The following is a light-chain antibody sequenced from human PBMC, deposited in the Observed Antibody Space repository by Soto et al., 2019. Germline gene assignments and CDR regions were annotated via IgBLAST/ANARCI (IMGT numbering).Light chain of an antibody. CDR2: GAS. Sequence: TVMTHSPDTLSVSPWERATLSCRASRSVRNKLAWYQQKSGQAPRLLIYGASTRASGIPTRFSGSGSGTEFTLTISSLEPEDSAVYYCQHRIDWWTFGQGTKVDIK. CDR3: QHRIDWWT. CDR1: RSVRNK. V-gene: IGKV3D-15*01. J-gene: IGKJ1*01.